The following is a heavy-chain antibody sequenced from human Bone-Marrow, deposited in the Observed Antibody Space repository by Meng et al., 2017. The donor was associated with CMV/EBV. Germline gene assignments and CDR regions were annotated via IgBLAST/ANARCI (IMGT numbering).Heavy chain of an antibody. Sequence: KVSCKGSGYSFTSYWIGWVRQMPGKGLEWMGIIYPGDSDTRYSPSFQGQVTISADKSISTAYLQWSSLKASDTAMYYCAIAPAIIAAAGHFEYWGQGTLVTVSS. D-gene: IGHD6-13*01. V-gene: IGHV5-51*01. J-gene: IGHJ4*02. CDR1: GYSFTSYW. CDR2: IYPGDSDT. CDR3: AIAPAIIAAAGHFEY.